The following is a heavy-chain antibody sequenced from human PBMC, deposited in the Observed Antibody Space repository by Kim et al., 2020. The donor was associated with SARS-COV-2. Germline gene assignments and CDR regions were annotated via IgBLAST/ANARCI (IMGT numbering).Heavy chain of an antibody. CDR2: INRDGRST. CDR3: GRAGQLGDNYYFALDV. D-gene: IGHD6-13*01. J-gene: IGHJ6*02. V-gene: IGHV3-74*01. CDR1: GFTFSSYW. Sequence: GGSLRLSCAASGFTFSSYWMHWVRQAPGKGLVWVSRINRDGRSTSYADSVKGRFTTSRDNAKNTLYLQMNSLGAEDTAVYYCGRAGQLGDNYYFALDVWGLGTTVTVSS.